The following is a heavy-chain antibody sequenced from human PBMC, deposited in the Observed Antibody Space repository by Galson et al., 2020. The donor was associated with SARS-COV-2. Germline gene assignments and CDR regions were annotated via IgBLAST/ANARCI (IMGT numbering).Heavy chain of an antibody. J-gene: IGHJ6*02. D-gene: IGHD6-6*01. CDR3: AGLSIAAPRLFGYYYYGMDV. Sequence: SETLSLTCTVSGGSISSGSYYWSWIRQPAGKGLEWIGRIYTSGSTNYNPSLKSRVTISVDTSKNQFSLKLSSVTAADTAVYYCAGLSIAAPRLFGYYYYGMDVWGQGTTVTVSS. CDR1: GGSISSGSYY. V-gene: IGHV4-61*02. CDR2: IYTSGST.